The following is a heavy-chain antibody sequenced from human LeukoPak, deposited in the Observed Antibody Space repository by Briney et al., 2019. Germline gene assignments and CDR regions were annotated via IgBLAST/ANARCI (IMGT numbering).Heavy chain of an antibody. CDR3: ARDAGSSSWYYFDY. CDR1: GFTFSSYE. CDR2: ISSSGSTI. J-gene: IGHJ4*02. D-gene: IGHD6-13*01. V-gene: IGHV3-48*03. Sequence: PGGSLRLSCAASGFTFSSYEMKWVRQAPGKGLEWVSYISSSGSTIYYADSVKGRFTISRDNAKNSLYLQMNSLRAEDTAVYYCARDAGSSSWYYFDYWGQGTLVTVSS.